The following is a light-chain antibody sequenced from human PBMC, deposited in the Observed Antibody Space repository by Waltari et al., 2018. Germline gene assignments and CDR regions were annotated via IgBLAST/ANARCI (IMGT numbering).Light chain of an antibody. CDR3: CSYAGYYTV. J-gene: IGLJ3*02. CDR1: DIASRS. V-gene: IGLV3-21*02. CDR2: HDD. Sequence: SYVLSQPPSLSVAPGQTAKITCGGNDIASRSVNWYQQEPGQAPVVVIFHDDYRPSGIPERFSGSKSGNTASLIISGLQTEDEADYYCCSYAGYYTVFGGGTKVAVL.